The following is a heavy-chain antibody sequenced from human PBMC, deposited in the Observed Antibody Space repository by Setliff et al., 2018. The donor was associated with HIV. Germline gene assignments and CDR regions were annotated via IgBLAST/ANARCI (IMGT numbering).Heavy chain of an antibody. V-gene: IGHV4-39*01. Sequence: SETLSLTCTVSGGSISNSSSYWGWIRQTPGKGLEWIGSIYSSRWSYYNPSLQSRLTLSIDRSRSQFSLNLRSVTAADTAVDYCGRHSLYGPAAISALDYWGQGAQVTVSS. CDR2: IYSSRWS. CDR1: GGSISNSSSY. CDR3: GRHSLYGPAAISALDY. J-gene: IGHJ4*02. D-gene: IGHD2-2*02.